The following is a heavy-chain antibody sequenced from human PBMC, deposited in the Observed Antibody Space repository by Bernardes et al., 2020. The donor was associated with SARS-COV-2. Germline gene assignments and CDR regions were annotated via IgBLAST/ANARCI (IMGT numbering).Heavy chain of an antibody. D-gene: IGHD5-18*01. V-gene: IGHV4-59*11. CDR1: GGSIRSHY. CDR3: AREEHSYAENYFEY. J-gene: IGHJ4*02. Sequence: SEPLSLTCTVSGGSIRSHYWSWMRKRPGKGLEWIGYIYNSGGTKYKPSLKSRVTISLDTSKNQVSLKVSSVTAADTAVYYCAREEHSYAENYFEYWGQGTQVTVSS. CDR2: IYNSGGT.